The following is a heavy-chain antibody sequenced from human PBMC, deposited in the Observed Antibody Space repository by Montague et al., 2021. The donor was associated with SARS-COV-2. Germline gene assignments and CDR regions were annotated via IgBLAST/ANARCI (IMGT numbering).Heavy chain of an antibody. CDR3: AKDTATIRIAVALMDV. CDR2: MSGSGVRG. Sequence: SLRLSCAASGFIFSNYAMTWVRQAPGKGLEWVSTMSGSGVRGDYADSVKGRFTISRDSSKNTLYLQMNSLRVEDTAVYCCAKDTATIRIAVALMDVWGQGTTVIVSS. CDR1: GFIFSNYA. V-gene: IGHV3-23*01. J-gene: IGHJ6*02. D-gene: IGHD6-19*01.